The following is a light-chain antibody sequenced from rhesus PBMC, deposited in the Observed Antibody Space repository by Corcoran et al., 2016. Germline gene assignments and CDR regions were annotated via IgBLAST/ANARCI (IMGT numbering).Light chain of an antibody. V-gene: IGKV1-44*02. CDR2: GAS. CDR1: QTISSS. Sequence: DIQMTQSPSSLSASVGDRVTITCRASQTISSSFAWYQQKPGKAPKLLIYGASNLESGVPSRFTGRGSGTEFTLTISSLQPEDVTTYFCQHYNSLPFSFGQGTQVEIK. J-gene: IGKJ2*01. CDR3: QHYNSLPFS.